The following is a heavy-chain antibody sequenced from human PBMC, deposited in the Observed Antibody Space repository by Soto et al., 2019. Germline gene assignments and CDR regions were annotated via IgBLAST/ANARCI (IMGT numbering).Heavy chain of an antibody. J-gene: IGHJ1*01. CDR1: GFTFSNYD. CDR2: IGVGGDT. D-gene: IGHD2-21*01. Sequence: GGSLRLSCAASGFTFSNYDFHWVRQATGKGLEWVSAIGVGGDTYYSGSVKGRFTISRENAKNSLYLQMNNLRAEDTAVYFCAREYCGGNNCPGWFYLEHWGQG. V-gene: IGHV3-13*01. CDR3: AREYCGGNNCPGWFYLEH.